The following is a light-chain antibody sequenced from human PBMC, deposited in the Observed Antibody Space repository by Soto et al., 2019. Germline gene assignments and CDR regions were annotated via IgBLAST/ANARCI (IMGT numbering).Light chain of an antibody. CDR1: QSISSY. CDR3: QQYNSYPIT. V-gene: IGKV1-39*01. CDR2: AAS. J-gene: IGKJ5*01. Sequence: DIQMTQSPSSLSASVGDRVTITCRASQSISSYLNWYQQKPGKAPKLLIYAASSLQSGVPSRFSGSGSGTDFTLTINSLRPEDFATYYCQQYNSYPITFGQGTRLEIK.